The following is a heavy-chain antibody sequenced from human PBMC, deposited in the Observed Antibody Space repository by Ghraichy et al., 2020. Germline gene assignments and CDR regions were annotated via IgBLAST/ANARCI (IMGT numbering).Heavy chain of an antibody. CDR2: IYYSGST. CDR1: GGSISSGGYY. J-gene: IGHJ4*02. V-gene: IGHV4-31*03. D-gene: IGHD2-2*02. Sequence: SQTLSLTCTVSGGSISSGGYYWSWIRQHPGKGLEWIGYIYYSGSTYYNPSLKSRVTISVDTSKNQFSLKLSSVTAADTAVYYCARVDHCSSTSCYNGYHDYWGQGTLVTVSS. CDR3: ARVDHCSSTSCYNGYHDY.